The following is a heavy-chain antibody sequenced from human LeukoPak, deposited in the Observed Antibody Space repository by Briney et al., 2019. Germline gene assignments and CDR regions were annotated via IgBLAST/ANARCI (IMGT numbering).Heavy chain of an antibody. CDR2: ISDTGNT. CDR3: ARAYSAYDYVWGSYRLYGYYFDY. D-gene: IGHD3-16*02. CDR1: GGSFTSHH. Sequence: SETLSLTCTVSGGSFTSHHWSWIRQPPGKGLEWIGYISDTGNTEYNPSLKSRVTISLDTSKNQFSLKLSSVTAADTAVYYCARAYSAYDYVWGSYRLYGYYFDYWGQGTLVTASS. J-gene: IGHJ4*02. V-gene: IGHV4-59*11.